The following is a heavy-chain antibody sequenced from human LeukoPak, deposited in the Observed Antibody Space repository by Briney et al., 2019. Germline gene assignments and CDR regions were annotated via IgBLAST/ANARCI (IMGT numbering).Heavy chain of an antibody. CDR3: ARRNAYCSSGSCSRASYYYYGMDV. J-gene: IGHJ6*02. D-gene: IGHD2-15*01. Sequence: GESLRLSCAASGFTFSDYYMSWICQAPGKGLEWVSYIGISATDIYYADSVKGRFTISRDNAKNSLYLQMDSLRADDTAVYYCARRNAYCSSGSCSRASYYYYGMDVWGQGTTVTVSS. V-gene: IGHV3-11*01. CDR2: IGISATDI. CDR1: GFTFSDYY.